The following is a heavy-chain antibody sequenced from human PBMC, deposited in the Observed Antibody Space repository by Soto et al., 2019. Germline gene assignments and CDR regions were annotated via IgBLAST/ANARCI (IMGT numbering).Heavy chain of an antibody. D-gene: IGHD6-6*01. CDR1: GYTFTSYY. CDR3: AREGGGSSSVDYYYYGMDV. V-gene: IGHV1-46*01. CDR2: INPSGGST. Sequence: ASVKVSCKASGYTFTSYYMHWVRQAPGQGLEWMGIINPSGGSTSYAQKFQGRVTMTRDTSTSTVYMELSSLRSEDTAVYYCAREGGGSSSVDYYYYGMDVWGQGTTVTVSS. J-gene: IGHJ6*02.